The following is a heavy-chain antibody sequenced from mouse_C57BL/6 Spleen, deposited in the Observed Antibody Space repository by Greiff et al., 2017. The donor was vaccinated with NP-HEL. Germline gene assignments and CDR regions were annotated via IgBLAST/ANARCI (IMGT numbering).Heavy chain of an antibody. CDR3: EMNYDYATYFDY. V-gene: IGHV1-74*01. D-gene: IGHD2-4*01. J-gene: IGHJ2*01. CDR2: IHPSDSDT. CDR1: GYTFTSYW. Sequence: QVQLQQPGAELVKPGASVKVSCKASGYTFTSYWMYWVKQRPGQGLEWIGRIHPSDSDTNYNQKFKGKATLTVDKSTSTAYMKLSSLTSEDSAVYYCEMNYDYATYFDYWGQGTTLTVSS.